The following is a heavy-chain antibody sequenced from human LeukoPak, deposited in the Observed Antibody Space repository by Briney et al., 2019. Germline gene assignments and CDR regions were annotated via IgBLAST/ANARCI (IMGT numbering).Heavy chain of an antibody. CDR3: AKSAVGATLGDY. Sequence: GGSLRLSCAASGFTFSSYGMHWVRQAPGKGLEWVAFIWYDGSNKYYADSVKGRFTISRDNTRDTLYLQMICLRAEDTAVYYCAKSAVGATLGDYWGQGTPVTVSS. CDR2: IWYDGSNK. D-gene: IGHD1-26*01. CDR1: GFTFSSYG. J-gene: IGHJ4*02. V-gene: IGHV3-30*02.